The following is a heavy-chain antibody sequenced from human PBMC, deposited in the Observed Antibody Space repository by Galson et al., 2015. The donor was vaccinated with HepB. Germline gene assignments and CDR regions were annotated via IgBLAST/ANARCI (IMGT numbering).Heavy chain of an antibody. Sequence: SLRLSCAASGFTVSSNYMTWVRQAPGKGLEWVSLIYRGGRTYYADSVKGRFTISRDNSKNTLYLQMNSLRAEDTAVYYCARLWQQLIAGVEWFDPWGQGTLVTVSA. CDR3: ARLWQQLIAGVEWFDP. CDR1: GFTVSSNY. D-gene: IGHD6-13*01. J-gene: IGHJ5*02. CDR2: IYRGGRT. V-gene: IGHV3-53*01.